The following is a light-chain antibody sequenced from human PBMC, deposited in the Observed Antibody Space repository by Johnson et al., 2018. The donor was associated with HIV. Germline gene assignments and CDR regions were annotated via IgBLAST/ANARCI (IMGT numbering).Light chain of an antibody. CDR1: SSNIGNNY. Sequence: QSVLTQPPSVSAAPGQKVTISCSGSSSNIGNNYVSWYQHLPGTAPKLLIYENNKRPSGSPDRFSGSKSGKSATLDITGLQTGDEADYYCGTWDSSLSAGLFGTGTKVTVL. CDR2: ENN. V-gene: IGLV1-51*02. CDR3: GTWDSSLSAGL. J-gene: IGLJ1*01.